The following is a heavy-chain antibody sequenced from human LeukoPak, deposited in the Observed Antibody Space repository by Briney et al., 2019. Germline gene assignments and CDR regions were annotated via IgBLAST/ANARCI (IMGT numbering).Heavy chain of an antibody. CDR1: GGSFSGYY. Sequence: SETLSLTCAVYGGSFSGYYWSWIRQPPGKGLEWIGEINHSGSTNYNPSLKSRVTISVDTSKNQFSLKLSSVTAADTAVYYCARVFGYYDSSGYAYAFDIWGQGTMVTVSS. CDR2: INHSGST. D-gene: IGHD3-22*01. J-gene: IGHJ3*02. CDR3: ARVFGYYDSSGYAYAFDI. V-gene: IGHV4-34*01.